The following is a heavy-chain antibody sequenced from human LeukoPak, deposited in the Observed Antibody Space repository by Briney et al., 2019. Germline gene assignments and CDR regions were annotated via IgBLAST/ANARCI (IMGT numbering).Heavy chain of an antibody. J-gene: IGHJ4*02. V-gene: IGHV3-23*01. D-gene: IGHD6-13*01. Sequence: GGSLRLSCAASGFTFSSYAMSWVRQAPGKGLEWVSAISGSGGSTYYADSVKGRFTISRDNSKNTLYLQMNSLRAEDTAVYYCASRPRIAAAGTGSSYWGQGTLVTVSS. CDR3: ASRPRIAAAGTGSSY. CDR1: GFTFSSYA. CDR2: ISGSGGST.